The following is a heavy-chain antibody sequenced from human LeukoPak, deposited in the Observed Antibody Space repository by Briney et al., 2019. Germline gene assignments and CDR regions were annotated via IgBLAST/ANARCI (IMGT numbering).Heavy chain of an antibody. V-gene: IGHV1-2*02. CDR3: ARPYYYVRQDAFDI. CDR1: GYTFTSYA. CDR2: INPNSGGT. D-gene: IGHD3-10*01. Sequence: GSSVKVSCKASGYTFTSYAMNWVRQAPGQGLEWMGWINPNSGGTNYAQKFQGRVTMTRDTSISTAYMELSRLRSDDTAVYYCARPYYYVRQDAFDIWGQGTMVTVSS. J-gene: IGHJ3*02.